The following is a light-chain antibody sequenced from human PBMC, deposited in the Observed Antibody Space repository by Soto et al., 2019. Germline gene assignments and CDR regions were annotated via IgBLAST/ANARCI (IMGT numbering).Light chain of an antibody. CDR1: QGINNW. CDR2: AVS. Sequence: DIQMTQSPSSVSASVGDRVTITCRASQGINNWLAWYQQKPGKAPELLIYAVSYLQSGVPSRFSGSGSGTDFTLTISSLQHEDFATYFCKQSSAFPLTFGGGTKVDIK. J-gene: IGKJ4*01. CDR3: KQSSAFPLT. V-gene: IGKV1-12*01.